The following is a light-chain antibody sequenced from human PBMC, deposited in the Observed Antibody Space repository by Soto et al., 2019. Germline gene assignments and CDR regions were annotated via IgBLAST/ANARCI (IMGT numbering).Light chain of an antibody. CDR2: DAS. V-gene: IGKV3-11*01. CDR3: QQRSNWPRGT. Sequence: EIVLTPSPATPSLSPGERATLSCRASQSVSSYLAWYQQKPGQAPRLLIYDASNRATGIPARFSGSGSGTDFTLTISSLEPEDFAVYYCQQRSNWPRGTFGQGTKVDIK. CDR1: QSVSSY. J-gene: IGKJ1*01.